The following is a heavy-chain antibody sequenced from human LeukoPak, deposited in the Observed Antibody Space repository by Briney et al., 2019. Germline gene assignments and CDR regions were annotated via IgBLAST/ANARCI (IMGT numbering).Heavy chain of an antibody. D-gene: IGHD2-2*01. CDR3: AKGPCGSTSCPYYFDY. Sequence: GGSLRLSCAASGFTFDDYAMHWVRQAPGKSLEWVSLISWDGGSTYYADSVKGRFTISRDNSKNSLYLQMNSLRAEDTALYYCAKGPCGSTSCPYYFDYWGQGTLVTVSS. CDR2: ISWDGGST. CDR1: GFTFDDYA. J-gene: IGHJ4*02. V-gene: IGHV3-43D*04.